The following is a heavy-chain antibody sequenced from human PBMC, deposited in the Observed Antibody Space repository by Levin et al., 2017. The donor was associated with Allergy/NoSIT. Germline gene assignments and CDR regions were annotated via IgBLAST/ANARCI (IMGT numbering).Heavy chain of an antibody. CDR2: ISWNSGSI. V-gene: IGHV3-9*01. CDR3: AKDTRGFITMIPDY. D-gene: IGHD3-22*01. CDR1: GFTFDDYA. J-gene: IGHJ4*02. Sequence: GGSLRLSCAASGFTFDDYAMHWVRQAPGKGLEWVSGISWNSGSIGYADSVKGRFTISRDNAKNSLYLQMNSLRAEDTALYYCAKDTRGFITMIPDYWGQGTLVTVSS.